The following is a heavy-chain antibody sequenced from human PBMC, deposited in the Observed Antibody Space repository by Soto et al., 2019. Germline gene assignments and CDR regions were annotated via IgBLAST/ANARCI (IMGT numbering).Heavy chain of an antibody. D-gene: IGHD3-3*01. CDR1: GFTFSSYA. J-gene: IGHJ6*02. CDR3: AKTIRYYYYYGMDV. CDR2: ISGSGGST. V-gene: IGHV3-23*01. Sequence: GGSLRLSCAASGFTFSSYAMSWVRQAPGKGLEWVSAISGSGGSTYYADSVKGRFTISRDNSKNTLYLQMNSLRAEDTAVYYCAKTIRYYYYYGMDVWGQGTTVTVSS.